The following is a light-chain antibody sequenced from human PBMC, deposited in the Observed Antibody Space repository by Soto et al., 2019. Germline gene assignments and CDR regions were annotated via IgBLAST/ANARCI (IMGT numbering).Light chain of an antibody. V-gene: IGKV3-11*01. J-gene: IGKJ4*01. Sequence: EIVLTQSPATLSLSPGESATLSCRASQSVSSYLAWYQQKPGQAPRLLIYATSNRATAIPARFSGSGSGTDFTLTISSLEPEDSAVYYCQQRNNWPLTFGGGTRVEIK. CDR3: QQRNNWPLT. CDR1: QSVSSY. CDR2: ATS.